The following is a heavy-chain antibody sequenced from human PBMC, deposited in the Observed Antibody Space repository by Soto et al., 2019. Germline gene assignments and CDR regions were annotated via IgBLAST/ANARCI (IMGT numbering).Heavy chain of an antibody. Sequence: GGSLRLSCAASGFTFSSYAMSWVRQAPGKGLEWVSAISGSGGSTYYADSVKGRFTISRDNSKDTLYLQMNSLRAEDTAVYYCAKEQDYDFWSGPFDAFDIWGQGTMVTVSS. CDR2: ISGSGGST. CDR3: AKEQDYDFWSGPFDAFDI. J-gene: IGHJ3*02. D-gene: IGHD3-3*01. CDR1: GFTFSSYA. V-gene: IGHV3-23*01.